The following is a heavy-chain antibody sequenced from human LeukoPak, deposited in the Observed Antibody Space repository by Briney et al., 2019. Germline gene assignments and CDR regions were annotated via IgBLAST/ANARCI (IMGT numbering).Heavy chain of an antibody. CDR2: IIPMFGTA. Sequence: SVTVSCKASGYTFASYDINWVRQAPGQGLEWMGGIIPMFGTANYAQKFQGRVTITTDESTSTVYMELSSLRSEDTAVYYCARDGDSVGYGGDYFDYWGQGTLVTVSS. CDR1: GYTFASYD. D-gene: IGHD1-1*01. CDR3: ARDGDSVGYGGDYFDY. J-gene: IGHJ4*02. V-gene: IGHV1-69*05.